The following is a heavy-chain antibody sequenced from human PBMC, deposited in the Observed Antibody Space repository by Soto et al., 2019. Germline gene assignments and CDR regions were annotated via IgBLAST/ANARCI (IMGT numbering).Heavy chain of an antibody. J-gene: IGHJ3*02. CDR2: IKPDGSEK. CDR3: ARGDYYDSSGPFSDAFDI. Sequence: EVQLVESGGGLVQPGGSLRLSCAASGFTFSTYWMSWVRQAPGKGLEWVANIKPDGSEKWYVDSVKGRFTISRDNAKNSLYLQMNSQRAGDTAVYCCARGDYYDSSGPFSDAFDIWGQGTMVTVSS. CDR1: GFTFSTYW. V-gene: IGHV3-7*04. D-gene: IGHD3-22*01.